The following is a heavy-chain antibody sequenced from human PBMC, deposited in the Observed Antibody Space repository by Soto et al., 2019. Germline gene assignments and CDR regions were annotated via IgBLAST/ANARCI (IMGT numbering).Heavy chain of an antibody. CDR3: ASKLTAKRYYYYGMDV. CDR2: IYYSGST. V-gene: IGHV4-59*08. D-gene: IGHD2-21*02. J-gene: IGHJ6*02. CDR1: GGSISSYY. Sequence: PSETLSLTCTVSGGSISSYYWSWIRQPPGKGLEWIGYIYYSGSTYYNPSLKSRVTISVDTSKNQFSLKLSSVTAADTAVYYCASKLTAKRYYYYGMDVWGQGTTVTVSS.